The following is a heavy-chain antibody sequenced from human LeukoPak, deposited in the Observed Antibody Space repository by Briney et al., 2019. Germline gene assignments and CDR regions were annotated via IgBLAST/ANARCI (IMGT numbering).Heavy chain of an antibody. CDR1: GGSISSSSYY. CDR2: IYYGGST. J-gene: IGHJ3*02. D-gene: IGHD5-12*01. CDR3: AREIIVARGAFDI. Sequence: PSETLSLTCTVSGGSISSSSYYWGWIRQPPGKGLEWIGNIYYGGSTYYNPSLKSRVTISVDTSKNQFSLKLSSVTAADTAVYYCAREIIVARGAFDIWGQGTMVTVSS. V-gene: IGHV4-39*02.